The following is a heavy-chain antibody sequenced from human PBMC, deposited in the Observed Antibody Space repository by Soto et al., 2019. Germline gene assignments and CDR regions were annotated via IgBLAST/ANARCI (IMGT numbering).Heavy chain of an antibody. CDR3: ARRLGYCSSTSCYKHGMDV. CDR1: GFTFSRYW. J-gene: IGHJ6*02. D-gene: IGHD2-2*02. CDR2: INSDGSST. V-gene: IGHV3-74*01. Sequence: GGSLRLSCAASGFTFSRYWMHWVRQAPGKGLVWVSRINSDGSSTSYADYVRGRFTISRDNAKNTLYLQMNSLRAEDTAVYYCARRLGYCSSTSCYKHGMDVWGQGTTVTVSS.